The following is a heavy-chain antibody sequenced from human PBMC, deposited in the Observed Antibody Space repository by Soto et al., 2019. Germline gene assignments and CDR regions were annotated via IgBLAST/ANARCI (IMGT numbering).Heavy chain of an antibody. J-gene: IGHJ3*02. CDR2: ITSSGGGT. D-gene: IGHD4-17*01. Sequence: QAGGSLRLSCAASGFVFSTYAMNWVRQAPGKGLEWVSAITSSGGGTYYAESVRGRFTISRDNSINTLYLHMSSLRPEDTAVYYCAHPRGYGVFDAVDIWGQGTMVTVSS. V-gene: IGHV3-23*01. CDR3: AHPRGYGVFDAVDI. CDR1: GFVFSTYA.